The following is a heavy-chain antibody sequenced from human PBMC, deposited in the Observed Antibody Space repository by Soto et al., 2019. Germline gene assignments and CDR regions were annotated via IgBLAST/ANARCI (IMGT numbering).Heavy chain of an antibody. CDR2: INAGTGNT. CDR3: AREHEFMINYGFDI. Sequence: ASVKVSCKGSGFNFPTYAIFWVRQAPGQRLEWMGWINAGTGNTKYSQNFQGRVTITRDTSATTAYMELSSLTSEDTAVYYCAREHEFMINYGFDIWGQGTMVTVSS. V-gene: IGHV1-3*01. J-gene: IGHJ3*02. CDR1: GFNFPTYA. D-gene: IGHD3-16*01.